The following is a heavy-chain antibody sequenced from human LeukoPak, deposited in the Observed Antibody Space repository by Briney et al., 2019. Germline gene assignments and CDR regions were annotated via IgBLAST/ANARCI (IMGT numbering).Heavy chain of an antibody. CDR1: GYTFTGHY. V-gene: IGHV1-2*02. D-gene: IGHD2-15*01. J-gene: IGHJ4*02. CDR2: INPNSGGT. Sequence: VASVKVSCKASGYTFTGHYMHWVRQAPGQGLEWMGWINPNSGGTNYAQKFQGRVTMTRDTSISTAYMELSRLRSDDTAVYYCARDFTGLLPPSYYFDYWGQGTLVTVSS. CDR3: ARDFTGLLPPSYYFDY.